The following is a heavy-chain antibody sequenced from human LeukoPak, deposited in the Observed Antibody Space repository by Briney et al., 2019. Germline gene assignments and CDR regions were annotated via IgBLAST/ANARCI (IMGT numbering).Heavy chain of an antibody. CDR1: GFTFSSYA. CDR3: ARDRPRVGLDY. V-gene: IGHV3-23*01. Sequence: TGGSLRLSCAASGFTFSSYAMSWVRQAPGKGLEWVSGISGSGGSTYYADSVKGRFTISRNNAKNALYLQMNSLRAEDMAVYYCARDRPRVGLDYWGQGTLVTVSS. CDR2: ISGSGGST. J-gene: IGHJ4*02. D-gene: IGHD2-2*01.